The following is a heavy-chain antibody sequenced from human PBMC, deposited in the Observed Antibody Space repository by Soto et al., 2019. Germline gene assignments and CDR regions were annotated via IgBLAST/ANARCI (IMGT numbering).Heavy chain of an antibody. J-gene: IGHJ4*02. Sequence: SETLSLTCAVYGGSFSGYYWSWIRQPPGKGLEWIGEINHSGSTNYNPSLKSRVTISVDTSKNQFSLKLSSVTAADTAVYYCARQATYYYDSSGTVDYWGQGTLVTVSS. CDR1: GGSFSGYY. D-gene: IGHD3-22*01. V-gene: IGHV4-34*01. CDR2: INHSGST. CDR3: ARQATYYYDSSGTVDY.